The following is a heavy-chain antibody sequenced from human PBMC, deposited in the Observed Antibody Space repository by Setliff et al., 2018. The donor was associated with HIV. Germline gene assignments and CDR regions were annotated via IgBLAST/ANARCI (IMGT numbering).Heavy chain of an antibody. CDR2: INHSGST. CDR1: GGSFSGYY. J-gene: IGHJ4*02. Sequence: SETLSLTCAVYGGSFSGYYWSWIRQPPGKGLAWIGEINHSGSTNYNPSLKSRVTISVDTSKNQFSLKLSSVTAADTAVCYCARGLGAAAPIDYWGQGTLVTVSS. D-gene: IGHD6-13*01. V-gene: IGHV4-34*01. CDR3: ARGLGAAAPIDY.